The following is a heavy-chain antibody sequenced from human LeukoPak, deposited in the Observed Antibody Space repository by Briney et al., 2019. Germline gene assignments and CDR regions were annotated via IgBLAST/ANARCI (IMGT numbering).Heavy chain of an antibody. CDR3: ANIIALGYCSSTSCLAPGIH. D-gene: IGHD2-2*01. CDR1: GFTFSSYA. Sequence: PGGSLRLSCAASGFTFSSYAMSWVRQAPGKGLEWGSAISGSGGSTYYADSVKVRFTISRDNSKNTLYLQMNSLRAEDTAVYYCANIIALGYCSSTSCLAPGIHWGQGTLVTVSS. V-gene: IGHV3-23*01. CDR2: ISGSGGST. J-gene: IGHJ4*02.